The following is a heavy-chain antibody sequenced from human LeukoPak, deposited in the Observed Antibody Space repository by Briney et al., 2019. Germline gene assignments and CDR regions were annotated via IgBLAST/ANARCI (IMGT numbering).Heavy chain of an antibody. J-gene: IGHJ4*02. Sequence: PGRSLRLSCAASGFTFSSYGMHWVRQAPGKGLEWVAVIWYDGSNKYYADSVKGRFTISRDNSKNTLYLQMNSLRAEDTAVYYCARQIAVAGFDHWGQGTLVTVSS. CDR3: ARQIAVAGFDH. D-gene: IGHD6-19*01. CDR1: GFTFSSYG. CDR2: IWYDGSNK. V-gene: IGHV3-33*01.